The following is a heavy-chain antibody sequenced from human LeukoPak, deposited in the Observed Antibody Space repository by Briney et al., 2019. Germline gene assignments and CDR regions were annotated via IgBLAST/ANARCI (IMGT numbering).Heavy chain of an antibody. V-gene: IGHV3-30-3*01. D-gene: IGHD3-3*01. J-gene: IGHJ3*02. CDR3: ARDESLGDFWSGYFDAFDM. CDR1: GFTFSSYA. Sequence: PGRSLRLSCSASGFTFSSYAMHWVRQAPGKGLEWGAVISYDGSNKYYADSVKGRFTTSRDNSKNTLYLQMNSLRAEDTAVYYCARDESLGDFWSGYFDAFDMWGQGTMVTVSS. CDR2: ISYDGSNK.